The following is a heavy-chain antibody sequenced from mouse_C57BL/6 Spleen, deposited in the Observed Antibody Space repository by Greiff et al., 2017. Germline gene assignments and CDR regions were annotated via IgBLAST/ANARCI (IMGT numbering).Heavy chain of an antibody. CDR1: GFTFSSYA. CDR3: ARDRSGAPYYFDY. Sequence: EVKLVESGGGLVKPGGSLKLSCAASGFTFSSYAMSWVRQTPEKRLEWVATISDGGSYTYYPDNVKGRFTISRDNAKNNLYLQMSHLKSEDTAMYYCARDRSGAPYYFDYWGQGTTLTVSS. V-gene: IGHV5-4*01. D-gene: IGHD2-14*01. CDR2: ISDGGSYT. J-gene: IGHJ2*01.